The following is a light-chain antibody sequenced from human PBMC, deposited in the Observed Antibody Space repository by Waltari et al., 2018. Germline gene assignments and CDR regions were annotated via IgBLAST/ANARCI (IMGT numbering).Light chain of an antibody. Sequence: QVVVTQESSLTVSPGGTVTLTCGSTTEAVTSAQFPPWFQQKPGQAPTTLIYDTSNKNSWTPARFSGSLRGGKAALTLSGAQPEDEADYYCLLSYSGFRFFGGGTKLTVL. CDR3: LLSYSGFRF. J-gene: IGLJ2*01. CDR1: TEAVTSAQF. CDR2: DTS. V-gene: IGLV7-46*01.